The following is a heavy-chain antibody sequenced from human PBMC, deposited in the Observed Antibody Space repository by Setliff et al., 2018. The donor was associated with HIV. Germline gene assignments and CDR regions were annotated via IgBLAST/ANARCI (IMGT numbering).Heavy chain of an antibody. J-gene: IGHJ1*01. Sequence: GASVKVSCKASGYTFTSYYMHWVRQAPGQGLEWMGIINPSSGSTTYAQKFQGRVTMTRDTSTSTVYMELSSLRSEDTVVYYCARDPAPSSSASYFQHWGQGTPVTVSS. CDR3: ARDPAPSSSASYFQH. V-gene: IGHV1-46*01. CDR1: GYTFTSYY. D-gene: IGHD6-6*01. CDR2: INPSSGST.